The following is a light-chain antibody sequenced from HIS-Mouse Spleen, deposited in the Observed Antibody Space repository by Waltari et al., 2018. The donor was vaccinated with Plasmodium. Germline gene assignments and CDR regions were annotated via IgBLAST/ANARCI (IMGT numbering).Light chain of an antibody. Sequence: SYELTQPPSVSVSPRQTARITSSVTALPTNYAYWYQQKSGQAPVLVIYEDSKRPSGIPERFSGSSSGTMATLTISGAQVEDEADYYCYSTDSSGNHRVFGGGTKLTVL. CDR3: YSTDSSGNHRV. CDR2: EDS. J-gene: IGLJ3*02. V-gene: IGLV3-10*01. CDR1: ALPTNY.